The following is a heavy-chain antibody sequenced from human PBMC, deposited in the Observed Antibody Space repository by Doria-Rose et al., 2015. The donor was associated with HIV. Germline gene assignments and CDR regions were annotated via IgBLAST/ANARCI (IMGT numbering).Heavy chain of an antibody. CDR1: GVSLSSPGMG. CDR2: MFTDDER. CDR3: ARIKSSRWYHKYYFDF. V-gene: IGHV2-26*01. Sequence: QITLKESGPVLVKPTETLTLTCTVSGVSLSSPGMGVSWIRQPPGKALEWLANMFTDDERSYKTSLKCSLTISSGTSKSQVVLTMTDMDPVDTATYYCARIKSSRWYHKYYFDFWGQGTLVIVSA. D-gene: IGHD6-13*01. J-gene: IGHJ4*02.